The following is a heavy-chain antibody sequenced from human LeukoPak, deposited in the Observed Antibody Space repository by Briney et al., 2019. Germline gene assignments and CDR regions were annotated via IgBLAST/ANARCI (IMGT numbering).Heavy chain of an antibody. V-gene: IGHV1-2*02. Sequence: GASVKVSCKASGYTFTGYYMHWVRQAPGQGLEWMGWINPNSGGTNYAQKFQGRVTMTRDTSISTAYMELSRLRSDDTAVYYCASSSVYGSGVPIDYWGQGTLVTVSS. J-gene: IGHJ4*02. CDR3: ASSSVYGSGVPIDY. CDR2: INPNSGGT. CDR1: GYTFTGYY. D-gene: IGHD3-10*01.